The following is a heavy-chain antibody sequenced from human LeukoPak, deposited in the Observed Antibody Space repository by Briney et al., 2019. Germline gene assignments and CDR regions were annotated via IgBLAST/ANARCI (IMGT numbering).Heavy chain of an antibody. CDR1: GGSFSGYY. D-gene: IGHD3-10*02. Sequence: SETLSLTCAVYGGSFSGYYWSWIRQPPGKGLEWIGEINHSGSTNYNPSLKSRVTISVDTSKNQFSLKLSSVTAADTAVYYCARLSSIWGQGTLVTVSP. V-gene: IGHV4-34*01. CDR3: ARLSSI. CDR2: INHSGST. J-gene: IGHJ4*02.